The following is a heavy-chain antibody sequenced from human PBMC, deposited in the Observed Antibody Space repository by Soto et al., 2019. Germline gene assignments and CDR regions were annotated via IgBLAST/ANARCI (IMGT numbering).Heavy chain of an antibody. D-gene: IGHD2-21*02. CDR2: IIPILNIA. V-gene: IGHV1-69*02. Sequence: QVQLVQSGAEVKKPGSSVKVSCKASGGTFSSYTISWVRQAPGQGLEWMGRIIPILNIASYAQNFQGKVTITADKSTSTAYMELSSLRSEDTAVYYCAREGDADAFAIWGQGTMVTVSS. CDR3: AREGDADAFAI. CDR1: GGTFSSYT. J-gene: IGHJ3*02.